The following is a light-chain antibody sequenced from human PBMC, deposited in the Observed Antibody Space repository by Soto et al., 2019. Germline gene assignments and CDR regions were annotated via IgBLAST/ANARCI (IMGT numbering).Light chain of an antibody. V-gene: IGLV2-14*01. CDR2: DVS. Sequence: QSALTQPASVSGSPGQSIAISCIGTSSDIGAYNYVSWYQQHPGKAPKLMIYDVSDRPSGVSNRFSGSKSGNTASLTISGLRAEDEADYYCSSYTSISTLIFGGGTKLTVL. CDR1: SSDIGAYNY. J-gene: IGLJ2*01. CDR3: SSYTSISTLI.